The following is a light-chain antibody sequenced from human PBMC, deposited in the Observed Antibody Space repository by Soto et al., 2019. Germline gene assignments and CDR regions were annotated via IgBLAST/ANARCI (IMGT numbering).Light chain of an antibody. CDR1: QSISVW. J-gene: IGKJ1*01. CDR3: LQDYNYPWT. V-gene: IGKV1-5*03. CDR2: QAS. Sequence: DIQMTQSPSTLSASVGDRVTITCRASQSISVWLAWYQQKPGKAPNLLIYQASRLESGVPSRFSGSGSGTDFTLTISSLQPEDFATYYCLQDYNYPWTFGQGTKVDIK.